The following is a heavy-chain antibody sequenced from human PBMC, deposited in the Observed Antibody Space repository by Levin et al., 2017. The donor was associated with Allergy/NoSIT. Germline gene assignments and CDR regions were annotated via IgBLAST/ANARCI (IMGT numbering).Heavy chain of an antibody. D-gene: IGHD3-16*02. CDR2: IRNKAHGGTT. CDR3: ARGGPPNYDYNWGSYRDGYFDY. V-gene: IGHV3-49*04. Sequence: GGSLRLSCTGSGFTVGDYAMSWVRQAPGKGLEWVGFIRNKAHGGTTEYAASVKGRLTISRDDSKSIAYLQMNSLKTEDTAVYFCARGGPPNYDYNWGSYRDGYFDYWGQGTLVTVSS. CDR1: GFTVGDYA. J-gene: IGHJ4*02.